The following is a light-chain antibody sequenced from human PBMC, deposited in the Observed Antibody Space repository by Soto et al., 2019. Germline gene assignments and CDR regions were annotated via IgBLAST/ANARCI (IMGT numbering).Light chain of an antibody. V-gene: IGKV3-15*01. Sequence: EIVMTQSPATLSVSPGERATLSCRASQSVSSNLAWYQQKPGQAPRLLIYGASTRATGIPARFSGSGSGTEVTLTISSLQSEDFAVYDCQQYNNWPTFGPGTKMDIK. CDR1: QSVSSN. CDR2: GAS. J-gene: IGKJ3*01. CDR3: QQYNNWPT.